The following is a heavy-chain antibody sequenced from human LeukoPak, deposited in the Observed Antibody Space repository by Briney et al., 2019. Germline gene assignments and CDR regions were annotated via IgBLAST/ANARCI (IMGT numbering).Heavy chain of an antibody. CDR1: GFTFSSYW. J-gene: IGHJ4*02. CDR3: VRLNTVTPFDS. Sequence: PGGSLRLTCAASGFTFSSYWMHWVRQAPGKGLVWVSRINGDGSTTDYADSVKGRFTISRDNAKNTVYLQMNSLRAEDTAVYYCVRLNTVTPFDSWGQGTLVTVSS. CDR2: INGDGSTT. D-gene: IGHD4-17*01. V-gene: IGHV3-74*01.